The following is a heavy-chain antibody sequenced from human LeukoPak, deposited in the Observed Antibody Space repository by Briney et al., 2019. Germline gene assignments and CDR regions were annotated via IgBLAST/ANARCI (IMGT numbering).Heavy chain of an antibody. J-gene: IGHJ4*02. D-gene: IGHD2-2*01. Sequence: GGSLRLSCAASGFTFSSYSMNWVRQAPGKGLEWVSSISSSSSYIYYADSVKGRFTISRDNAKNSLYLQVNSLRAEDTAVYYCARDYCSSTSCYFDYWGQGTLVTVSS. CDR1: GFTFSSYS. V-gene: IGHV3-21*01. CDR2: ISSSSSYI. CDR3: ARDYCSSTSCYFDY.